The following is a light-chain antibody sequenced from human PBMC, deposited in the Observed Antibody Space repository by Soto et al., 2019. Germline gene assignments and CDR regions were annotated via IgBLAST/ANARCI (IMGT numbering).Light chain of an antibody. Sequence: DIQMTQSPSTLSASVGDTVTITCRASQSVTSWVAWYQQKLGKVPKLLIYKASSLQSGVPSRFSGNGSGTEFTLTISSLQPDDFATYYCQQYASYSLFTFGPGTKVDIK. CDR3: QQYASYSLFT. J-gene: IGKJ3*01. CDR2: KAS. V-gene: IGKV1-5*03. CDR1: QSVTSW.